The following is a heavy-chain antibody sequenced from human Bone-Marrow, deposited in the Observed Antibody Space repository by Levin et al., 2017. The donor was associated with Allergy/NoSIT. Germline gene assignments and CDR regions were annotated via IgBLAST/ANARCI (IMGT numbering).Heavy chain of an antibody. CDR3: ARTGITMVRGVGGVWWFDP. J-gene: IGHJ5*02. CDR1: GDSISSFY. CDR2: IYYSGSA. V-gene: IGHV4-59*01. D-gene: IGHD3-10*01. Sequence: PGGSLRLSCTVSGDSISSFYWSWIRQPPGKGLEWMGYIYYSGSANYNPSLESRVTISIDTSKNNFSLRLTSVPAAVPAVYSCARTGITMVRGVGGVWWFDPWGQGTLVSVST.